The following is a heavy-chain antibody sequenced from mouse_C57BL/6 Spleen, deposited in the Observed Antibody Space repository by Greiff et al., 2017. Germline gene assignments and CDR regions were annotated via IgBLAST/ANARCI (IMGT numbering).Heavy chain of an antibody. J-gene: IGHJ4*01. CDR3: ARWSTGTGAMDY. V-gene: IGHV1-80*01. CDR1: GYAFSSYW. D-gene: IGHD4-1*02. CDR2: IYPGDGDT. Sequence: LVESGAELVKPGASVKISCKASGYAFSSYWMNWVKQRPGKGLEWIGQIYPGDGDTNYNGKFKGKATLTADKSSSTAYMQLSSLTSEDSAVYFCARWSTGTGAMDYWGQGTSVTVSS.